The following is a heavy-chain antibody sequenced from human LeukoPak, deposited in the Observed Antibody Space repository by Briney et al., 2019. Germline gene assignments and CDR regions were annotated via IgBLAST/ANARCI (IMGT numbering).Heavy chain of an antibody. CDR2: ISYDGSNK. Sequence: GGSLRLSCAASGFTFSSYGMHWVRQAPGKGLEWVAVISYDGSNKYYADSVKDRFTISRDNAKNSLYLQMNSLRAEDTAVYYCARVQLVDYYYYSYMDVWGKGTTVTVSS. D-gene: IGHD6-6*01. V-gene: IGHV3-30*03. J-gene: IGHJ6*03. CDR1: GFTFSSYG. CDR3: ARVQLVDYYYYSYMDV.